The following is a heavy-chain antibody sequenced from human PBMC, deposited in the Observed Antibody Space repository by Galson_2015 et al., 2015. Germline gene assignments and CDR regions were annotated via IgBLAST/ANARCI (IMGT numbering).Heavy chain of an antibody. V-gene: IGHV1-18*01. CDR1: GYTFTSYG. J-gene: IGHJ5*02. Sequence: SVKVSCKASGYTFTSYGISWVRQAPGQGLEWMGWISAYNGNTNYAQKLQGRVTMTTDTSTSTAYMELRSLRSDDTAVYYCARDYGCSSTSCYLRRGVGFDPWGQGTLVTVSS. D-gene: IGHD2-2*01. CDR3: ARDYGCSSTSCYLRRGVGFDP. CDR2: ISAYNGNT.